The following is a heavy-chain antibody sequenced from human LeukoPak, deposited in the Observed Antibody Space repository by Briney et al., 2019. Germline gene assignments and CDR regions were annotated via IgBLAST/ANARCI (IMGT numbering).Heavy chain of an antibody. V-gene: IGHV1-2*06. J-gene: IGHJ4*02. CDR1: GYTFTGYY. CDR3: ARDGGTYYYESGPVGY. D-gene: IGHD3-22*01. CDR2: INPNSGGT. Sequence: ASVKVSCKASGYTFTGYYMHWVRQAPGQGLEWMGRINPNSGGTNYAQKFQGRVTMTRDTSISTAYMELSRLRSDDAAIYYCARDGGTYYYESGPVGYWGQGTQVTVSS.